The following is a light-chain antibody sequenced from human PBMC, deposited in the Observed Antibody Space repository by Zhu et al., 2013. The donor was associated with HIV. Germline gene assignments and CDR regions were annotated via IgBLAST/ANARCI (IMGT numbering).Light chain of an antibody. J-gene: IGKJ1*01. Sequence: DIQMTQSPSSLSASVGDRVTITCRASQNISNYLNWYQQKPGKAPKFLDLCCIQFAKVGSQSRFSGSGSGTDFTLTISSLQPEDFATYYCQQSYSTPPWTFGQGTKVEIK. CDR2: CI. CDR3: QQSYSTPPWT. CDR1: QNISNY. V-gene: IGKV1-39*01.